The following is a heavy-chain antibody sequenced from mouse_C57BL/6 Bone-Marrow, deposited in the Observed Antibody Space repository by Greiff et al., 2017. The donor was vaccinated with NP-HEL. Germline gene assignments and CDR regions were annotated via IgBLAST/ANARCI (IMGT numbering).Heavy chain of an antibody. CDR1: GYTFTSYW. J-gene: IGHJ4*01. CDR2: INPSSGYT. V-gene: IGHV1-7*01. Sequence: QVQLQQSGAELAKPGASVKLSCKASGYTFTSYWMHWVKQRPGQGLEWIGYINPSSGYTKYNQKFKDKATLTADKSSSTAYMQLSSLTYEDSAVYYCARAPFNTTVVATPYAMDYWGQGTSVTVSS. CDR3: ARAPFNTTVVATPYAMDY. D-gene: IGHD1-1*01.